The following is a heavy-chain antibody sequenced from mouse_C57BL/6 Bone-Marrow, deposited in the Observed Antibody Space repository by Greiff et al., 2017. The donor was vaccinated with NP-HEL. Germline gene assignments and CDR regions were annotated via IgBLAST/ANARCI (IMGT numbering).Heavy chain of an antibody. CDR2: IYPRSGNT. CDR3: ARGGGVFFDY. Sequence: QVQLQQSGAELARPGASVKLSCKASGYTFTSYGISWVKQRTGQGLEWIGEIYPRSGNTYYNEKFKGKATLTAAKSSSTAYIGLRSLTSEDSAVYFCARGGGVFFDYWGQGTTLTVSS. J-gene: IGHJ2*01. V-gene: IGHV1-81*01. CDR1: GYTFTSYG.